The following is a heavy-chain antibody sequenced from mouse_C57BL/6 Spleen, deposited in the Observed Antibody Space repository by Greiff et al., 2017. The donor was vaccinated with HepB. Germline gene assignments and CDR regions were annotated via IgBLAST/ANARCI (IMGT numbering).Heavy chain of an antibody. CDR2: IYPGSGST. CDR1: GYTFTSYW. CDR3: ARGGPYDGYFAWFAY. J-gene: IGHJ3*01. Sequence: QVQLQQPGAELVKPGASVKMSCKASGYTFTSYWITWVKQRPGQGLEWIGDIYPGSGSTNYNEKFKSKATLTVDTSSSTAYMQLSSLTSEDAAVYYGARGGPYDGYFAWFAYWGQGTLVTVSA. D-gene: IGHD2-3*01. V-gene: IGHV1-55*01.